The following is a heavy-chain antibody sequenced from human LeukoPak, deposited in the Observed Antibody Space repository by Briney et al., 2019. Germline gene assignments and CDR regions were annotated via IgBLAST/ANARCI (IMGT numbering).Heavy chain of an antibody. CDR3: TTVPAAREDY. J-gene: IGHJ4*02. CDR1: GFTVTHAW. CDR2: IKSNADGGTV. D-gene: IGHD2-21*02. V-gene: IGHV3-15*01. Sequence: GGSLRLSCEVSGFTVTHAWMTWVRQVPGKGLEWIGRIKSNADGGTVDYAASVKGRFTLSRDDSVDTLYLQMDSLNTGDSGVYYCTTVPAAREDYWGQGTLVTVSS.